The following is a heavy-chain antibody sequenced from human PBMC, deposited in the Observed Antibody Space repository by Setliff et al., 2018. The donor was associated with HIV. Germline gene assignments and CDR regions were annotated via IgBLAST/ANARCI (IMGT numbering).Heavy chain of an antibody. J-gene: IGHJ6*03. CDR2: IYYSGST. CDR1: GDSISSGAYY. D-gene: IGHD6-25*01. V-gene: IGHV4-31*03. CDR3: ARAGYYYYYYYMDV. Sequence: SETLSLTCTVSGDSISSGAYYWSWIRQHPGKGLEWIGYIYYSGSTYYNPSLKSRVTISIDTSKNRFFLKLSSVTAADTAVYYCARAGYYYYYYYMDVWGKGTTVTVSS.